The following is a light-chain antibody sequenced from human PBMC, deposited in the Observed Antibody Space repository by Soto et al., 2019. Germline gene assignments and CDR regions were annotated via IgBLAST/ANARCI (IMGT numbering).Light chain of an antibody. CDR2: EVS. Sequence: QLVLTQPASVSGSPGQSITISCTGTSSDVGGYNYVSWYQQHPGKAPKLMIYEVSNRPSGVSNRFSGSKSGNTASLTISGLQAEDEADYYCSSYTSSSILVFGGGTKLTVL. J-gene: IGLJ2*01. V-gene: IGLV2-14*01. CDR3: SSYTSSSILV. CDR1: SSDVGGYNY.